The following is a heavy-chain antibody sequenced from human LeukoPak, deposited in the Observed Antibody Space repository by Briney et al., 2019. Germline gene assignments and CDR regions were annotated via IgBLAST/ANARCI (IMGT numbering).Heavy chain of an antibody. CDR1: GYTFTGYY. V-gene: IGHV1-2*02. J-gene: IGHJ3*02. CDR2: INPNSGGT. D-gene: IGHD6-19*01. CDR3: ARDLAVAGTSGAFDI. Sequence: ASVKVSCKASGYTFTGYYIHWVRQAPGQGLEWMGWINPNSGGTNYAQKFQGRVTMTRDTSISTAYMELSRLRSDDTAVYYCARDLAVAGTSGAFDIWGQGTMVTVSS.